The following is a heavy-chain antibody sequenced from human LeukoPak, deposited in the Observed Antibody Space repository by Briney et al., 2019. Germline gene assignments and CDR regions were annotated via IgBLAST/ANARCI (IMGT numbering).Heavy chain of an antibody. CDR3: ARVCFPADFDY. Sequence: ASVKVSCKGSGYTFTGYYMHWVRHAPGQGLEWMGWINPNSGGTNYAQKFQGRVTMTRDTSISTAYMELSRLRSDDTAVYYCARVCFPADFDYWGQGTLVTVSS. J-gene: IGHJ4*02. CDR2: INPNSGGT. CDR1: GYTFTGYY. D-gene: IGHD2-15*01. V-gene: IGHV1-2*02.